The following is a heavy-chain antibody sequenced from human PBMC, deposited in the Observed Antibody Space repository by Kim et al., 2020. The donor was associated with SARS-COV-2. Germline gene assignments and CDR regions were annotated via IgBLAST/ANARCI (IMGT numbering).Heavy chain of an antibody. V-gene: IGHV1-46*01. D-gene: IGHD1-1*01. CDR1: GYSFISYY. Sequence: ASVKVSCKASGYSFISYYMYWVRQAPGQGLEWMGIINPSGGSTSYAQKFQGRVTMTGDTSTSTVYLELSSLRSDDTAVYYCARGSTQGVNDYWGQGTLVTVSS. CDR2: INPSGGST. CDR3: ARGSTQGVNDY. J-gene: IGHJ4*02.